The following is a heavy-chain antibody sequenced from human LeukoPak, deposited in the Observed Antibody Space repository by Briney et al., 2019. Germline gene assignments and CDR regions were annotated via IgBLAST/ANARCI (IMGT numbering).Heavy chain of an antibody. Sequence: GGSLRLSCAASRFTFSSYGMHWVRQAPGKGLEWVALISYDGSNKYYADSVKGRFTISRDNSKNTLYLQMNSLRAEDTAVYYCAKSLPGVTTLDYWGQGTLVTVSS. J-gene: IGHJ4*02. D-gene: IGHD4-17*01. V-gene: IGHV3-30*18. CDR3: AKSLPGVTTLDY. CDR1: RFTFSSYG. CDR2: ISYDGSNK.